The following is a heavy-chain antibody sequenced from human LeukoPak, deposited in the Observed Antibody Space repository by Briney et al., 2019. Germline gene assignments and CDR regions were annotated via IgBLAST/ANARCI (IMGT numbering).Heavy chain of an antibody. CDR2: ISTGTYI. CDR1: GFTFSRFE. V-gene: IGHV3-21*05. Sequence: GGSLRLSCVASGFTFSRFEMNWVRQAPGKGLEWISHISTGTYIAYTDSVKGRFTISRDNAKNSLYLQMNSLRAEDTALYFCARDATTDVGTVYMDVWGKGTTVTISS. J-gene: IGHJ6*03. CDR3: ARDATTDVGTVYMDV. D-gene: IGHD4-17*01.